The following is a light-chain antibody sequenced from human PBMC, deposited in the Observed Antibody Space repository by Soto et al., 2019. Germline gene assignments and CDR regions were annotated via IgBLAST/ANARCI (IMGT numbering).Light chain of an antibody. J-gene: IGKJ4*01. CDR2: MTS. V-gene: IGKV1-5*03. Sequence: DIQMTQSPSTLSGSVGDRDTSTCRASQSISSWLAWYQQKPGKDPNLLIYMTSSLESGVPSRFSGSGSGTEFTLAVNSLQPDDFATYYCQQYDSYPLTVGGGTK. CDR3: QQYDSYPLT. CDR1: QSISSW.